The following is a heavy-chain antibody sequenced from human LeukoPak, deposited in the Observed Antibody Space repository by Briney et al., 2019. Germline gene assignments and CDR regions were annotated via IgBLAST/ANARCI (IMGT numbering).Heavy chain of an antibody. CDR1: GYTFTGYY. Sequence: ASVKVSCKASGYTFTGYYMHWVRQAPGQGLEWMGWINPNSGGTNYAQKFQGRVTMTRDTPISTAYMELSRLRSDDAAVYYCARLASSGYRMFDYWGQGTLVTVSS. V-gene: IGHV1-2*02. CDR3: ARLASSGYRMFDY. D-gene: IGHD3-22*01. CDR2: INPNSGGT. J-gene: IGHJ4*02.